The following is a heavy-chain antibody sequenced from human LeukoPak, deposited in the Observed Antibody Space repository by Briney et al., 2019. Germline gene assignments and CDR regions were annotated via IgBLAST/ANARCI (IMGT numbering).Heavy chain of an antibody. CDR2: ISGSGGST. V-gene: IGHV3-23*01. Sequence: GGSLRLSCAASGFTFSSYAMSWVRQAPGKGLEWVSAISGSGGSTYYADSVKGRFTISRDNSKNTLYLQMNSLRAEDTAVYYCARGRGNYYYGMDVWGQGTTVTVSS. CDR1: GFTFSSYA. D-gene: IGHD3-10*01. J-gene: IGHJ6*02. CDR3: ARGRGNYYYGMDV.